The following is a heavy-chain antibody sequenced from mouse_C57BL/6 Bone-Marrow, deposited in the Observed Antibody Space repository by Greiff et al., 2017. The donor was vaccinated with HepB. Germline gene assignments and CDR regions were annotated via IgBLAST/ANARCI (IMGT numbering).Heavy chain of an antibody. Sequence: QVQLQQSGPELVKPGASVKISCKASGYTFTDYYINWVKQRPGQGLEWIGWIFPGSGSTYYNEKFKGKATLTVDKPSSTAYMQLSSLTSEDSAVYYCANGKGYAMDYWGQGTSVTVSS. CDR1: GYTFTDYY. CDR3: ANGKGYAMDY. V-gene: IGHV1-75*01. CDR2: IFPGSGST. J-gene: IGHJ4*01. D-gene: IGHD1-1*01.